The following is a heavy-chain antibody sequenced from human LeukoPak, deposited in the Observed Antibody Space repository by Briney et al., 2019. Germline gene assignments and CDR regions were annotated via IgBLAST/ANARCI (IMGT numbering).Heavy chain of an antibody. CDR1: GGSFSGYY. D-gene: IGHD3-9*01. V-gene: IGHV4-34*01. J-gene: IGHJ4*02. CDR3: ARIDTYYDTLTGPGYYFDY. Sequence: SETLSLTCTVYGGSFSGYYWSWIRQPPGKGLEWIGEINHSGSTNYNPSLKSRVTISVDTSKNQFSLKLSSVTAADTAVYYCARIDTYYDTLTGPGYYFDYWGQGTLVTVSS. CDR2: INHSGST.